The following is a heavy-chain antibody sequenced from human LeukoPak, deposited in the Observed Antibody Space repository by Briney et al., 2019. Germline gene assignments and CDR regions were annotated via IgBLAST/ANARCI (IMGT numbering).Heavy chain of an antibody. Sequence: ASVKVSCKVSGYTLTELAMHWVRQAPGKGLEWMGGFDPEDGERIYAQKFQGRVTMTEDTSTDTAYMELSSLRSEETAVYYCATYGIAVAGIDYWGQGTLVTVSS. CDR2: FDPEDGER. CDR3: ATYGIAVAGIDY. V-gene: IGHV1-24*01. J-gene: IGHJ4*02. CDR1: GYTLTELA. D-gene: IGHD6-19*01.